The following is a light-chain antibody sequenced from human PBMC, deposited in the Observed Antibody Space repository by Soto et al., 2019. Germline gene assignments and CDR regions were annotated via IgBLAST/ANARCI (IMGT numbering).Light chain of an antibody. CDR3: WSYAGRNTYV. CDR1: TSNVGGYND. V-gene: IGLV2-8*01. J-gene: IGLJ1*01. CDR2: EVD. Sequence: QSVLTQPPSASGSPGQSVSISCTGTTSNVGGYNDVSWYQQHPGKAPKRIIYEVDKRPSGVPDRFSASKTGSTASLTVSGLQADDEAEYYCWSYAGRNTYVLGTGTKVTVL.